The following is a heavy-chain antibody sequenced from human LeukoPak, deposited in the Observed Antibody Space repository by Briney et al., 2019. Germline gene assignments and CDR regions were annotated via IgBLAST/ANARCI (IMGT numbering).Heavy chain of an antibody. J-gene: IGHJ4*02. V-gene: IGHV3-23*01. D-gene: IGHD5-12*01. CDR2: ISGSGDDT. CDR3: AKDLGIVVTIVDY. Sequence: GGSLRLSCAASGFTFSSYAISWVRQAPGKGLEWVSAISGSGDDTYYADSVKGRFTISRDNSKSTLYLQMNSLTAEDTAVYYCAKDLGIVVTIVDYWGQGNLVTVSS. CDR1: GFTFSSYA.